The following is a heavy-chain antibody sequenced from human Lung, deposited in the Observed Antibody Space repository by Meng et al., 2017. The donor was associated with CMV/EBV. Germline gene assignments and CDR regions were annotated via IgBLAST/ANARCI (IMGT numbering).Heavy chain of an antibody. CDR1: GFSFSSYG. V-gene: IGHV3-30*02. CDR2: IRYDGNKK. CDR3: AKDDSAYFDFRSGYSTPPDS. Sequence: GGSLRLXXAASGFSFSSYGMQWVRQAPGKGLEWVTFIRYDGNKKYYVDSVKGRFTISRDNCKNMLYLQMNSLRAEDTAVYYCAKDDSAYFDFRSGYSTPPDSWGQGTLVTVSS. J-gene: IGHJ4*02. D-gene: IGHD3-3*01.